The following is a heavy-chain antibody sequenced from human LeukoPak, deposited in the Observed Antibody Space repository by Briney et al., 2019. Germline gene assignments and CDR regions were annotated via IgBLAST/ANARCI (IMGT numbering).Heavy chain of an antibody. D-gene: IGHD6-6*01. CDR1: GFTFSSYA. Sequence: PGRSLRLTCAASGFTFSSYAMHWVRQAPGQGLEWMGWINPNSGGTNYAQKFQGRVTMTRDTSISTAYMELSRLRSDDTAVYYCARDIAARYDAFDIWGQGTMVTVSS. CDR2: INPNSGGT. CDR3: ARDIAARYDAFDI. J-gene: IGHJ3*02. V-gene: IGHV1-2*02.